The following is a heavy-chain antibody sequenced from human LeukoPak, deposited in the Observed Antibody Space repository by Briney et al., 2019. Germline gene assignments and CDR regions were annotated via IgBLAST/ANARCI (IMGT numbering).Heavy chain of an antibody. CDR3: ARASLVAAGDYFDY. D-gene: IGHD6-13*01. Sequence: ASVKVSCKAPGYTFTSYGISWVRQVPGQGLEWMGWISGYNGKTNYAQKLQGRVTMTTDTSASTAYMELRSLRSDDTAVYYCARASLVAAGDYFDYWGQGTLVTVSS. CDR2: ISGYNGKT. J-gene: IGHJ4*02. CDR1: GYTFTSYG. V-gene: IGHV1-18*01.